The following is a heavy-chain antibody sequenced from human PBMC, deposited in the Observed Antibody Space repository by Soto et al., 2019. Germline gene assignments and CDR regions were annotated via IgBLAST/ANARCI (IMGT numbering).Heavy chain of an antibody. J-gene: IGHJ6*03. CDR1: GYTFTSYD. CDR3: ARYTAMDSNYYYYYYMDV. CDR2: MNPNSGNT. Sequence: GASVKVSCKASGYTFTSYDINWVRQATGQGLEWMGWMNPNSGNTGYAQKFQGRVTMTRNTSISTAYMELSSLRSEDTAVYYCARYTAMDSNYYYYYYMDVWGKGTTVTVSS. V-gene: IGHV1-8*01. D-gene: IGHD5-18*01.